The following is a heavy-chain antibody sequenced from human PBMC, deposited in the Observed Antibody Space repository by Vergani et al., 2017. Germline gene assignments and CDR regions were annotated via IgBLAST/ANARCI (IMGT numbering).Heavy chain of an antibody. V-gene: IGHV4-39*01. CDR2: IYYSGST. J-gene: IGHJ4*02. D-gene: IGHD5-12*01. CDR1: GGSISSSSYY. Sequence: QLQLQESGPGLVKPSETLSLTCTVSGGSISSSSYYWGWIRQPPGKGLEWIGSIYYSGSTYYNPSLKSRVTISVDTSKNQFCLKLSSVTAADTAVYYCASYSGYDYGADDWGQGTLVTVSS. CDR3: ASYSGYDYGADD.